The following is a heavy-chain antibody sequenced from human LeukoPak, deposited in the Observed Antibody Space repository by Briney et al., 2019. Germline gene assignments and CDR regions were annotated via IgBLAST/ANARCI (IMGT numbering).Heavy chain of an antibody. D-gene: IGHD5-18*01. V-gene: IGHV3-74*01. CDR1: GLTLSGYW. CDR3: ARARGNTYGYFEY. Sequence: GGCLRLSCAASGLTLSGYWMHWVRQAPGKGLVWVSRINGDASSTSYADSVKGRFTISRDNAKSTLYLQMNSLRVEDTAVYYCARARGNTYGYFEYWGQGTLVTVSS. J-gene: IGHJ4*02. CDR2: INGDASST.